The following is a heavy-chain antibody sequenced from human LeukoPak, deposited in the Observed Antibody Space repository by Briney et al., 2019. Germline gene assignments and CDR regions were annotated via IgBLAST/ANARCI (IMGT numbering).Heavy chain of an antibody. CDR2: ISTYNGNT. Sequence: ASVTVSCTASGYTFTDYGISWVRQAPGQGLEWMGWISTYNGNTNYAQNLQGRVAMTTDTSTSTAYMELRSLRSDDTAVYYCARDCDRSGYYCYWGQGTLVTVSS. D-gene: IGHD3-22*01. CDR3: ARDCDRSGYYCY. V-gene: IGHV1-18*01. J-gene: IGHJ4*02. CDR1: GYTFTDYG.